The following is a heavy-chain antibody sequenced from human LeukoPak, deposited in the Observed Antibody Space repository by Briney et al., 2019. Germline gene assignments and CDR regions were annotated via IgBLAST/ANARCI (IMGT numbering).Heavy chain of an antibody. V-gene: IGHV3-49*04. J-gene: IGHJ4*02. Sequence: GGSLRLSCTASGFTFGDYAMSWVRQAPGKGLEWVGFIRSKAYGGTTEYAASVKGRFTITRDDSKSIAYLQMNSLKTEDTAVYYCTRDGLRYCGGDCPSALWGQGTLVTVSS. CDR1: GFTFGDYA. CDR3: TRDGLRYCGGDCPSAL. CDR2: IRSKAYGGTT. D-gene: IGHD2-21*01.